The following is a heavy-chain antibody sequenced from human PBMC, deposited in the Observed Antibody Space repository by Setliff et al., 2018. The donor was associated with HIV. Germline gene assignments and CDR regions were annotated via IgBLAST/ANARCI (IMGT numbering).Heavy chain of an antibody. CDR1: GFIFSTFA. D-gene: IGHD3-10*01. CDR3: ARDKFGSGSSPRVLQH. Sequence: GESLTISCAASGFIFSTFAMYWVRQAPGKGLEWVAVISYDGSKKYYADSVKGRFTISRDNSKDTLDLQMNSLRPEDTAVYFCARDKFGSGSSPRVLQHWGQGTLVTVSS. V-gene: IGHV3-30-3*01. CDR2: ISYDGSKK. J-gene: IGHJ1*01.